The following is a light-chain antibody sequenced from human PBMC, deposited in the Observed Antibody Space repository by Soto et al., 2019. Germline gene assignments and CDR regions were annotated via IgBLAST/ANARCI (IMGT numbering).Light chain of an antibody. V-gene: IGKV1-27*01. CDR3: QKYNSAPRT. CDR1: QVISNY. CDR2: GAS. J-gene: IGKJ1*01. Sequence: DIQMTQSPSSLSASVGDRVTITCRASQVISNYLAWYQQKAGKVPKLLIYGASTLQSGVPSRFSGSGSGTDFTLTISSLQPEDVATYYCQKYNSAPRTFGQGTKVEIK.